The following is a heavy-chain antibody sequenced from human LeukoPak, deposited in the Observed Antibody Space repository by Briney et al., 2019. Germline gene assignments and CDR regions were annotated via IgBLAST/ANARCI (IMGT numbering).Heavy chain of an antibody. V-gene: IGHV4-61*02. CDR2: IYASGST. Sequence: PSQTLSLTCTVSGGSISSGSYYWSWLRQPAGKGLEWIGRIYASGSTNYNPSLKSRVTISVDTSKNQFSLKLSSVTAADTAVYYCARVRHYYDSSGSRNWLDPWGQGTLVTVSS. J-gene: IGHJ5*02. CDR3: ARVRHYYDSSGSRNWLDP. D-gene: IGHD3-22*01. CDR1: GGSISSGSYY.